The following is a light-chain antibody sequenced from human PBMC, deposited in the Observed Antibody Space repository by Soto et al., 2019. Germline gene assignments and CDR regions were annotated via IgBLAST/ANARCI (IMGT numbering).Light chain of an antibody. CDR1: QTIRGL. Sequence: EIVLTQSPATLSLSPGERATLSCRTSQTIRGLLNWYQQRPGQAPRLLIYDTSNRATDIPARFSGSGSGTDFILTISSLDPEDFGVYFCQQRHSWPITFGRGTRLDMK. CDR3: QQRHSWPIT. CDR2: DTS. V-gene: IGKV3-11*01. J-gene: IGKJ5*01.